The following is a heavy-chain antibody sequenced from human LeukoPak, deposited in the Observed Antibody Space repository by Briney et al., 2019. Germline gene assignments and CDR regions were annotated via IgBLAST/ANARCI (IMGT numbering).Heavy chain of an antibody. Sequence: NPGGSLRLSCAASGFNFSDYSLNWVRQAPGKGLEWVSCISGDSRYIYYADSVKGRSTISRDKAQNSLYLHMNSLRAEDTAVYYCARGPFSSSWSDFDYWGQGTLVTVSS. J-gene: IGHJ4*02. CDR3: ARGPFSSSWSDFDY. CDR1: GFNFSDYS. V-gene: IGHV3-21*06. D-gene: IGHD6-13*01. CDR2: ISGDSRYI.